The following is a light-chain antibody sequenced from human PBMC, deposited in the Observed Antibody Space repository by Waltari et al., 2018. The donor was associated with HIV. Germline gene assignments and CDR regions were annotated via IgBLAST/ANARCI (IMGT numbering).Light chain of an antibody. J-gene: IGLJ3*02. CDR3: AAWDDSLNGRV. V-gene: IGLV1-44*01. CDR1: SSNIGSNT. CDR2: NNN. Sequence: QSVLTQPPSASGTPGQRVTISCSGSSSNIGSNTVNWHQQLPGTAPKLLIYNNNQLPSGVPDRFSGSKSGTSASLAISGLQSEDEADYYCAAWDDSLNGRVFGGGTKLTVL.